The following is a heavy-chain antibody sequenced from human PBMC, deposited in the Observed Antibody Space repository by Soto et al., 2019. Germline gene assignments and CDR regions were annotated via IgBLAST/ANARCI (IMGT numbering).Heavy chain of an antibody. D-gene: IGHD3-3*01. Sequence: PGGSLRLSCTASGFTFSDHYMDWVRQAPGKGLEWVGRSRNKANGYTTEHAASVKGRFTISRDDSKNSVYLQMNSLKTEDTAVYYCAKEYYDFWSGYLPYGMDVWGQGTTVTVSS. CDR2: SRNKANGYTT. CDR1: GFTFSDHY. V-gene: IGHV3-72*01. CDR3: AKEYYDFWSGYLPYGMDV. J-gene: IGHJ6*02.